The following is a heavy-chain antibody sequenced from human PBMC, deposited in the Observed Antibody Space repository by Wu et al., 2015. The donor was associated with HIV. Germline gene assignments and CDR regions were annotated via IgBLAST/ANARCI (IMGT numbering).Heavy chain of an antibody. Sequence: QVHLVQSGAEVKKPGASVKVSCKTSGYTFTTKYIHWVRQAPGQGLEWMGIINPGGGSPNYAQKFRDRVIMTTDTSTSTAYMELRSLRSDDTAVYYCARAPSGYLKRYYFDYWGQGTLVTVSS. D-gene: IGHD5-12*01. CDR1: GYTFTTKY. J-gene: IGHJ4*02. CDR3: ARAPSGYLKRYYFDY. V-gene: IGHV1-46*01. CDR2: INPGGGSP.